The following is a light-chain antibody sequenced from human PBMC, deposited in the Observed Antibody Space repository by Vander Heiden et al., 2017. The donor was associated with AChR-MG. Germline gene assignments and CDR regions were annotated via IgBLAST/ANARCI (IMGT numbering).Light chain of an antibody. CDR2: DAS. V-gene: IGKV1-17*01. Sequence: DTQMTQSPSSLSASVGDRVTITCRASQGIRSDLGWYQQKPGQAPKRLIYDASNLQSGVPSRFSGSGFGTEFTLTISSLQPEDFATYYCRQQNTHPITFGQRTKLEIK. J-gene: IGKJ2*01. CDR1: QGIRSD. CDR3: RQQNTHPIT.